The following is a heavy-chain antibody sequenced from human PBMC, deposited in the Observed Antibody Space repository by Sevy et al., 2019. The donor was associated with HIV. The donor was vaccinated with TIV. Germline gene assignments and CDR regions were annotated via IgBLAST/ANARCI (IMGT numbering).Heavy chain of an antibody. V-gene: IGHV3-7*01. D-gene: IGHD6-13*01. CDR3: VRAIAADGNF. Sequence: GGSLRLSCAASGFSLNSYWMSWVRQAPGKGLEWVANIKQDGSVKYYVDSVKGGFTISRDNARNLLYLQMNSLRAEDTALYYCVRAIAADGNFWGQGTLVTLSS. CDR1: GFSLNSYW. J-gene: IGHJ4*02. CDR2: IKQDGSVK.